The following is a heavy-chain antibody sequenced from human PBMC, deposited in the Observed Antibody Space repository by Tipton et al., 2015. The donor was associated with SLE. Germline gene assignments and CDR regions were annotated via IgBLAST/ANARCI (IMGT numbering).Heavy chain of an antibody. CDR3: ARDSRRGGYNWNDASAFDI. V-gene: IGHV3-21*01. Sequence: GSLRLSCTASGFTFGDYAMSWFRQAPGKGLEWVSSISSSSSYIYYADSVKGRFTISRDNAKNSLYLQMNSLRAEDTAVYYCARDSRRGGYNWNDASAFDIWGQGTMVTVSS. CDR1: GFTFGDYA. J-gene: IGHJ3*02. D-gene: IGHD1-1*01. CDR2: ISSSSSYI.